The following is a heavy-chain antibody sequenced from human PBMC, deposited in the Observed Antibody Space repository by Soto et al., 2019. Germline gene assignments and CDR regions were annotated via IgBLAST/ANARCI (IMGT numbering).Heavy chain of an antibody. J-gene: IGHJ6*02. CDR2: IIPIFGTA. CDR3: AGPSMVRGIYGMDV. CDR1: GGTFSSYA. D-gene: IGHD3-10*01. V-gene: IGHV1-69*05. Sequence: SVKVSCKASGGTFSSYAISWVRQAPGQGLEWMGGIIPIFGTANYAQKFQGRVTITRDTSASTAYMELSSLRSEDTAVYYCAGPSMVRGIYGMDVWGQGTTVTVSS.